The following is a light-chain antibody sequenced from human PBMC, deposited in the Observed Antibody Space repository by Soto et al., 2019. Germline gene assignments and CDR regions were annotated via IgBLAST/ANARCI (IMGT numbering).Light chain of an antibody. CDR2: GAS. V-gene: IGKV3-15*01. CDR3: QQYNKWPPVT. J-gene: IGKJ4*01. Sequence: ENVLTQSPGTLSLSPGERATLSCRASQSVSSNLAWYQQKPGQAPRLLIHGASTRATGIPARFSGSGSGTEFTLTISSLQSEDFAVYYCQQYNKWPPVTFGGGTKVDIK. CDR1: QSVSSN.